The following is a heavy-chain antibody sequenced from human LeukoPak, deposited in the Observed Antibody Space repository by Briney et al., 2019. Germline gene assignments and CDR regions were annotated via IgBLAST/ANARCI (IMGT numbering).Heavy chain of an antibody. CDR2: IYHSGST. J-gene: IGHJ6*02. Sequence: SETLSLTCAVSGGSISSGGYSWSWIRQPPGKGLEWSGYIYHSGSTYYNPSLKSRVTISVDRSKNQFSLKLSSVTAADTAVYYCARRYSHRPPLVWGQGTTVTVPS. V-gene: IGHV4-30-2*01. D-gene: IGHD5-18*01. CDR3: ARRYSHRPPLV. CDR1: GGSISSGGYS.